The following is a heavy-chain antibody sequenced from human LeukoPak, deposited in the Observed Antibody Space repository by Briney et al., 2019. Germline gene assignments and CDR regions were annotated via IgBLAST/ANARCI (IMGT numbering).Heavy chain of an antibody. Sequence: GSLRLSCAASGFTFSSYWMHWVRQAPGKGLVWVSRINSDGSSTSYADSVKGRFTISRDNAKNTLYLQMNSLRAEDTAVYYCARSTRYFDWTDYYYYGMDVWGQGTTVTVSS. CDR1: GFTFSSYW. CDR2: INSDGSST. J-gene: IGHJ6*02. D-gene: IGHD3-9*01. CDR3: ARSTRYFDWTDYYYYGMDV. V-gene: IGHV3-74*01.